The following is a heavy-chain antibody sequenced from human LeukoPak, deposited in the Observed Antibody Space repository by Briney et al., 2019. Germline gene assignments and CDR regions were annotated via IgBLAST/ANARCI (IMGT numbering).Heavy chain of an antibody. CDR1: GFTFSSYS. D-gene: IGHD2-15*01. CDR3: ARGFVAAWDYFDY. Sequence: PGGSLRLSCAASGFTFSSYSMNWVRQAPGKGLEWVSYISSSSSTIYYADSVKGRFTISRDNAKNSLYLQMNSLRAEDTAVYYCARGFVAAWDYFDYWGQGTLVTVSS. J-gene: IGHJ4*02. CDR2: ISSSSSTI. V-gene: IGHV3-48*01.